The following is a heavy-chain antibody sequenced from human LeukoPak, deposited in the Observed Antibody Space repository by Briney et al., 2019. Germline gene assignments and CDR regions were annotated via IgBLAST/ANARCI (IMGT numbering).Heavy chain of an antibody. CDR2: IYYSGST. D-gene: IGHD3-22*01. V-gene: IGHV4-39*01. CDR3: ASISHYYDSSGYYGVFDP. J-gene: IGHJ5*02. Sequence: SETLSLTCTVSGGSISSSSYYWGWIRQPPGKGLEWIGSIYYSGSTYYNPSLKSRVTISVDTSKNQFSLKLSSVTAADTAVYYCASISHYYDSSGYYGVFDPWGQGTLVTVSS. CDR1: GGSISSSSYY.